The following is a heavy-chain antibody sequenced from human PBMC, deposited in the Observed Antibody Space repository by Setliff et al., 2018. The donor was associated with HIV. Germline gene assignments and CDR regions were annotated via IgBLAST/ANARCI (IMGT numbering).Heavy chain of an antibody. J-gene: IGHJ5*02. V-gene: IGHV4-38-2*02. Sequence: SETLSLTCAVSGYSISSGFYWGWIRQPPGKGLEWIGSIYHSGSTYYNPSLRSRVTISVDTSKNQFSLKLSSVTAADTAVYYCARDAPTVYSSSINWFDPWGQGTLVTVSS. CDR3: ARDAPTVYSSSINWFDP. D-gene: IGHD6-13*01. CDR2: IYHSGST. CDR1: GYSISSGFY.